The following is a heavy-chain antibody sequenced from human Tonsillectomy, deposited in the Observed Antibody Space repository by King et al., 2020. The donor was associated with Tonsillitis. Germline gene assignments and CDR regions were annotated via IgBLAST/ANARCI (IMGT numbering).Heavy chain of an antibody. CDR2: TRNDGNKK. V-gene: IGHV3-30*02. J-gene: IGHJ4*02. CDR3: AKESTSSYGSAIDY. CDR1: GFTFSSYG. Sequence: VQLVESGGGVVQPGGSLRLSCAASGFTFSSYGMHWVRQAPGKGLEWVAFTRNDGNKKHYADSVKGRFTISRDNSKNTLYLQLNSLRAEDTAVYYCAKESTSSYGSAIDYWGQGTLVTVSS. D-gene: IGHD3-10*01.